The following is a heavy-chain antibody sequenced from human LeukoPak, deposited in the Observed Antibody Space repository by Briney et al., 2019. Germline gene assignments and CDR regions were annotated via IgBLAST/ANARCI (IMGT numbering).Heavy chain of an antibody. D-gene: IGHD2-8*01. CDR1: GFLFSRCA. J-gene: IGHJ5*02. CDR2: ISGAGDIA. Sequence: LTGGSLRLSCAASGFLFSRCAMSWVRQAPGKGLEWVSSISGAGDIAHYAESVKGRFTISRDNSGNTLYVQMDSLRAEDTAVYYCAKVKSSLTLIGAWGRGTLVTVSS. CDR3: AKVKSSLTLIGA. V-gene: IGHV3-23*01.